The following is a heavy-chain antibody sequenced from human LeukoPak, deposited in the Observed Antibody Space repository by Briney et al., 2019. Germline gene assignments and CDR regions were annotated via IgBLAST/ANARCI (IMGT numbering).Heavy chain of an antibody. V-gene: IGHV4-38-2*02. D-gene: IGHD1-1*01. CDR1: GYSISSGYH. CDR2: IHRSGST. J-gene: IGHJ4*02. Sequence: SETLSLTCTASGYSISSGYHWDWIRQPPGKGLEWIGSIHRSGSTYYNPSLKSRVTISLDTSKNQFSLKLSSVTAADTAVYYCARVDWNPDYWGQGTLVTVSS. CDR3: ARVDWNPDY.